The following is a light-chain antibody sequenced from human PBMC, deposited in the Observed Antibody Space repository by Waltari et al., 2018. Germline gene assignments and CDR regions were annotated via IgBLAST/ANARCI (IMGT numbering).Light chain of an antibody. CDR1: SSNIGTNT. CDR3: AAWDDSLFTWV. Sequence: QSALTQPPSTSEAPGQRVSISCSGASSNIGTNTVSWYRPLPGTAPKLLIYNNDQRPSGVPDRFSGSKSCTSASLAINGLQSEDEADYYCAAWDDSLFTWVFGKGTKLTV. V-gene: IGLV1-44*01. J-gene: IGLJ3*02. CDR2: NND.